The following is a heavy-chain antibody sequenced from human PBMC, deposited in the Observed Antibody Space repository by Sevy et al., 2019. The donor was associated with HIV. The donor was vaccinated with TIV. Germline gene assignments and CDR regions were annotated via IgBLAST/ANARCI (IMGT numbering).Heavy chain of an antibody. CDR1: GGSISSSSYY. J-gene: IGHJ3*02. CDR2: IYYSGST. D-gene: IGHD6-19*01. CDR3: ARSMIAVAGIRVAFDI. V-gene: IGHV4-39*01. Sequence: SETLSLTCTVSGGSISSSSYYWGWIRQPPGKGLECIGSIYYSGSTYYNPSLKSRVTISVDTSKNQFSLKLSSVTAADTAVYYCARSMIAVAGIRVAFDIWDQGTMVTVSS.